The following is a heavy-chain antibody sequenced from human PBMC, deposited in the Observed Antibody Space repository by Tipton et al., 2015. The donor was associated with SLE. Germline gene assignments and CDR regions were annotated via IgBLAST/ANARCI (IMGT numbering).Heavy chain of an antibody. J-gene: IGHJ4*02. D-gene: IGHD1-26*01. V-gene: IGHV3-23*04. CDR1: GGTFSSYA. CDR2: IGVSGGST. Sequence: VQLVQSGAEVKKPGASVKVSCKASGGTFSSYAMHWVRQAPGKGLEWVSAIGVSGGSTYYADSVKGRFTISRDNSKNRLYLQMNSRQAEDTTVYCCAKDGGGSGRGFDSWGQGSLVTVSS. CDR3: AKDGGGSGRGFDS.